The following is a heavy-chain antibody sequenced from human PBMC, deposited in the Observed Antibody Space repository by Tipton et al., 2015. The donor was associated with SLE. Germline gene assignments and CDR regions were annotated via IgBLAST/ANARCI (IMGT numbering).Heavy chain of an antibody. CDR1: GFTFTSSA. D-gene: IGHD3-3*01. V-gene: IGHV1-58*02. CDR2: IVVGSGNT. Sequence: QLVQSGPEVKKPGTSVKVSCKASGFTFTSSAMQWVRQARGQRLEWIGWIVVGSGNTNYAQKFQERVTITRDMSTSTAYMELSSLRSEDTAVYYCAARAPDRFLEWLEGYYYAMDVWGQGTTVTVSS. J-gene: IGHJ6*02. CDR3: AARAPDRFLEWLEGYYYAMDV.